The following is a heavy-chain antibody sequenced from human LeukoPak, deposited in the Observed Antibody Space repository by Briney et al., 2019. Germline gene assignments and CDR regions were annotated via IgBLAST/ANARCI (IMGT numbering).Heavy chain of an antibody. CDR3: ARERGIAAAGAFDY. CDR1: GYTFTIYG. V-gene: IGHV1-18*01. Sequence: ASVKVSCKASGYTFTIYGIRWVRQAPGQGLEWMGWISAYNGNTNYAQKLQGRVTMTTDTSTSTAYMELRSLRSDDTAVYYCARERGIAAAGAFDYWGQGTLVTVSS. J-gene: IGHJ4*02. CDR2: ISAYNGNT. D-gene: IGHD6-13*01.